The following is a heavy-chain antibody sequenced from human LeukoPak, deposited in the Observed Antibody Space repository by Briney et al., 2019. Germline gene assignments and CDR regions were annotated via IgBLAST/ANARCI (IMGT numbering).Heavy chain of an antibody. J-gene: IGHJ4*02. D-gene: IGHD2-21*01. V-gene: IGHV3-23*01. CDR2: ISVTGDIP. Sequence: PGGSLRLSCAASGFTFSTYAMSWLRQTPQKGLEWVSGISVTGDIPNYADSVKGRFTIARDNSRTTLYLQLNSLRADDTAVYYCAKSHITRYPLQYYFDLWGQGAQVIVSS. CDR3: AKSHITRYPLQYYFDL. CDR1: GFTFSTYA.